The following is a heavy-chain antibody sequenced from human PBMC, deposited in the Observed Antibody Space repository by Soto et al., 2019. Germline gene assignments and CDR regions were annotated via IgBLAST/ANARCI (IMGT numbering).Heavy chain of an antibody. CDR2: ISAYNGNT. J-gene: IGHJ5*02. Sequence: ASVKVSCKASGYTFTSYGISWVRQAPGQGLEWMGWISAYNGNTKYAQKLQGRVTMTTDTSTSTAYMELRSLRSDDTAVYYCARGMDSSGYYYWFDPWGQGTLVTVSS. CDR1: GYTFTSYG. V-gene: IGHV1-18*01. D-gene: IGHD3-22*01. CDR3: ARGMDSSGYYYWFDP.